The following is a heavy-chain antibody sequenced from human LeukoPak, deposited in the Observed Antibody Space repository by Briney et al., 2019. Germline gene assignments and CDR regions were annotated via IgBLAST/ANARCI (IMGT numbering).Heavy chain of an antibody. Sequence: GGSLRLSCAASGFTFSSYGMHWVRQAPGKGLEWVAFIRYDGSNKYYADSVNGRFTISRDNSKNTLYLQMNSLRPEDTAVYYCATPKADYYPFDYWGQGTLVTVSS. CDR2: IRYDGSNK. V-gene: IGHV3-30*02. D-gene: IGHD3-22*01. CDR1: GFTFSSYG. J-gene: IGHJ4*02. CDR3: ATPKADYYPFDY.